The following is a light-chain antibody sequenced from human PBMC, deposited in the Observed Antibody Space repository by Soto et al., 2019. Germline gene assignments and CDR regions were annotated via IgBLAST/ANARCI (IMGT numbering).Light chain of an antibody. CDR3: CSYTSSSTLV. J-gene: IGLJ2*01. V-gene: IGLV2-14*01. Sequence: QAVVTQPASVSGSPGQSITISCTGTSSDIGGYNYVSWYQHRPGKAPKLMIYKVTNRPSGVSNRFSGSKSGNTASLTISGLQAEDEADYYCCSYTSSSTLVFGGGTKVTVL. CDR1: SSDIGGYNY. CDR2: KVT.